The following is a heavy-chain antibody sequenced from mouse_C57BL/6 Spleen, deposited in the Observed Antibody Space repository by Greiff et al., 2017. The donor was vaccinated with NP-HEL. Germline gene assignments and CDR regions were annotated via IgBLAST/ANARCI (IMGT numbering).Heavy chain of an antibody. J-gene: IGHJ4*01. D-gene: IGHD2-3*01. CDR3: ARLRERNGYYDYAMDY. CDR2: INPSSGYT. V-gene: IGHV1-7*01. CDR1: GYTFTSYW. Sequence: VQLQQSGAELAKPGASVKLSCKASGYTFTSYWMHWVKQRPGQGLEWIGYINPSSGYTKYNQKFKDKATLTADISSSTAYMQLSSLTYEDSAVYYCARLRERNGYYDYAMDYWGQGTSVTVSS.